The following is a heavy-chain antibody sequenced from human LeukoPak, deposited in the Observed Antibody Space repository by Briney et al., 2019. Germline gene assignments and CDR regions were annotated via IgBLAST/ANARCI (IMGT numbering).Heavy chain of an antibody. V-gene: IGHV4-39*07. D-gene: IGHD4-23*01. CDR1: GGSISSGAYY. Sequence: SETLSLTCTVSGGSISSGAYYWGWIRQPPGKGLECIGSIYNSGSTYYNPSLKSRVTISVDMSKNQFSLKLNSVTAADTAMYYCARSGIYTVGGYWGQGTLVTVSS. CDR3: ARSGIYTVGGY. CDR2: IYNSGST. J-gene: IGHJ4*02.